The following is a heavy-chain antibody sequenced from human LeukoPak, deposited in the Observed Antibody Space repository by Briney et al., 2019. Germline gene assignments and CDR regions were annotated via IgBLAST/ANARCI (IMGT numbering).Heavy chain of an antibody. CDR3: ARDPSVWGSSLDY. D-gene: IGHD3-16*01. J-gene: IGHJ4*02. V-gene: IGHV3-21*01. CDR1: GMTFSSHW. CDR2: ISSSSSYI. Sequence: GGSLRLSCAASGMTFSSHWMNWVRQAPGKGLEWVSSISSSSSYIYYADSVKGRFTISRDNAKNSLYLQMNSLRAEDTAVYYCARDPSVWGSSLDYWGQGTLVTVSS.